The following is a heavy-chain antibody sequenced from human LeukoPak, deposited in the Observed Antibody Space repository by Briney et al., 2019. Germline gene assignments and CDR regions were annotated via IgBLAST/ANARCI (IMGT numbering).Heavy chain of an antibody. D-gene: IGHD6-13*01. CDR2: INHSGST. CDR3: ASPLAAAKDY. J-gene: IGHJ4*02. V-gene: IGHV4-34*01. Sequence: PSETLSLTCAVYGGSFSGYYWSWIRQPPGKGLEWIGEINHSGSTNYNPSLKSRVTISVDTSKNQFSLKLSSVTAADTAVYYCASPLAAAKDYWGQGTLVTVSS. CDR1: GGSFSGYY.